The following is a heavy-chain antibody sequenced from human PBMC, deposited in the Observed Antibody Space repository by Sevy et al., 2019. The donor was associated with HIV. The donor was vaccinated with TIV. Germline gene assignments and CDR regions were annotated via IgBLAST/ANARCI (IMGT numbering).Heavy chain of an antibody. D-gene: IGHD3-3*01. V-gene: IGHV3-33*01. J-gene: IGHJ6*02. CDR2: IWYDGSNK. CDR1: GFTFSSYG. CDR3: ATEGAITIFGVVIDYYYYGMDV. Sequence: GGSLRLSCAASGFTFSSYGMHWVRQAPGKGLEWVAVIWYDGSNKYYADSVKGRFTISRDNSKNTLYLQMNSLRAEDTAVYYCATEGAITIFGVVIDYYYYGMDVWGQGTTVTVSS.